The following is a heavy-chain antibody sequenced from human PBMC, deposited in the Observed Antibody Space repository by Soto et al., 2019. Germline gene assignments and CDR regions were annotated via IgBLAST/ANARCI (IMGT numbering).Heavy chain of an antibody. J-gene: IGHJ5*02. D-gene: IGHD3-22*01. V-gene: IGHV4-59*01. CDR2: IYYSGST. CDR1: GGSISSYY. Sequence: TSETLSLTCTVSGGSISSYYWSWIRQPPGKGLEWIGYIYYSGSTNYNPSLKSRVTISVDTSKNQFSLKLSSVTAADTAVYYCARATGYYDSSGLRTWGQGTLVTVSS. CDR3: ARATGYYDSSGLRT.